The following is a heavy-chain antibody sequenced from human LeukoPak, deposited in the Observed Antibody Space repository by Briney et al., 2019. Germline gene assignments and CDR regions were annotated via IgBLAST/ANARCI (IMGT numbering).Heavy chain of an antibody. CDR3: ARVAAAGGYNWFDP. V-gene: IGHV4-59*01. Sequence: SETLSLTCTVSGGSISSYYWSRIRQPPGKGLEWIGYIYYSGSTNYNPSLKSRVTISVDTSKNQFSLKLSSVTAADTAVYYCARVAAAGGYNWFDPWGQGTLVTVSS. CDR1: GGSISSYY. D-gene: IGHD6-13*01. J-gene: IGHJ5*02. CDR2: IYYSGST.